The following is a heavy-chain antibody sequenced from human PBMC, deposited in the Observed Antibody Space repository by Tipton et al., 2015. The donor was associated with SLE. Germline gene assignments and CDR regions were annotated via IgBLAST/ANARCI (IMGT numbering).Heavy chain of an antibody. CDR3: ARGYCSDGVCYGFGFFDY. D-gene: IGHD2-8*01. CDR1: GGSFSGYS. CDR2: IDHFGNT. J-gene: IGHJ4*02. Sequence: TLSLTCAVYGGSFSGYSWSWIRQPPGKGLEWIGEIDHFGNTYYNPSLKSPVTLSIDTSKNQFSLKMRSVTAADTAVYFCARGYCSDGVCYGFGFFDYWGQGNLVTVSS. V-gene: IGHV4-34*01.